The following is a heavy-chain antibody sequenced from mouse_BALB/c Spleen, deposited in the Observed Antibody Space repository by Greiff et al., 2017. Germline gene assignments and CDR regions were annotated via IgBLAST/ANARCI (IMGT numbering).Heavy chain of an antibody. CDR3: ARGWDPFDY. CDR1: GYTFTDYN. Sequence: EVHLVESGPELVKPGASVKISCKASGYTFTDYNMHWVKQSHGKSLEWIGYIYPYNGGTGYNQKFKSKATLTVDNSSSTAYMELRSLTSEDSAVYYCARGWDPFDYWGQGTTLTVSS. J-gene: IGHJ2*01. V-gene: IGHV1S29*02. D-gene: IGHD4-1*01. CDR2: IYPYNGGT.